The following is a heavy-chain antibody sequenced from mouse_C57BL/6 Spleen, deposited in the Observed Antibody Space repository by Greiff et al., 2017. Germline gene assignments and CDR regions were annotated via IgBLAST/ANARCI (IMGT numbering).Heavy chain of an antibody. Sequence: VQLQQSGAELVKPGASVTLSCTASGFKFKDYYMHWVKQRTEQGLEWIGWIDPEDGETKYAPKFKGKATITADTSSNTAYLQLRSLTSEDTAVYYCARWAEPFAYWGQGTLVTVSA. J-gene: IGHJ3*01. CDR2: IDPEDGET. CDR3: ARWAEPFAY. V-gene: IGHV14-2*01. CDR1: GFKFKDYY.